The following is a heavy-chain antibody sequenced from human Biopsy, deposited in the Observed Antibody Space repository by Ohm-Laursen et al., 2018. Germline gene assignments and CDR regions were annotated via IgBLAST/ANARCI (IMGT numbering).Heavy chain of an antibody. Sequence: SVKVSCKVIGGTFSASGISWVRLAPGHGLEFVGGIIPIFQTTHYAQSFQGRITIVADKSTSTAYMELSSLRSDDTAIYYCATVRGLVWFGELIAWGQGTLVTVSS. CDR3: ATVRGLVWFGELIA. D-gene: IGHD3-10*01. CDR2: IIPIFQTT. V-gene: IGHV1-69*06. J-gene: IGHJ5*02. CDR1: GGTFSASG.